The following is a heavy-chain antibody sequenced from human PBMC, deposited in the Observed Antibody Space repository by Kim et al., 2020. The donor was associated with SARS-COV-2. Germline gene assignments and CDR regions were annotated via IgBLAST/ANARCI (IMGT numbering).Heavy chain of an antibody. CDR1: GFTFSSYE. CDR3: ARGPNYSPFDY. Sequence: GGSLRLSCTASGFTFSSYEMNWVRQAPGKGLEWVSYIIGSGTTIYYADSVRGRFTISRDNDKTSLFLQMNSLRAADTAVYYCARGPNYSPFDYWGQGTLV. V-gene: IGHV3-48*03. J-gene: IGHJ4*02. D-gene: IGHD4-4*01. CDR2: IIGSGTTI.